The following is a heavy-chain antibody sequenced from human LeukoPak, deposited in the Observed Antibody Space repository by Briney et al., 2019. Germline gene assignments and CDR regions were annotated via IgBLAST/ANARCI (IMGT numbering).Heavy chain of an antibody. CDR2: AIPIFSSA. D-gene: IGHD2-15*01. Sequence: SVKVSCKASGGTFSSYGITWVRQAPGQGLEWLGGAIPIFSSADYAQRFQGRVTITTDESTSTAYMELSSLRSDDTAVYYCARGPAKMVAVTHFDYWGQGTLVTVSS. V-gene: IGHV1-69*05. CDR3: ARGPAKMVAVTHFDY. J-gene: IGHJ4*02. CDR1: GGTFSSYG.